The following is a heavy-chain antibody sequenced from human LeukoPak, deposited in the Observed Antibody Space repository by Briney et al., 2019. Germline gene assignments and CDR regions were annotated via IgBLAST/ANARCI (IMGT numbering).Heavy chain of an antibody. Sequence: PGESLKISCQGSGYTFTSYRIAWVRQLPGKGLEWMGIIHPGDSEITYSPSFQGRVTISADKSINTAYLQWSGLKASDTPMYYCARRSTIFGMVTAFDYWGQGTPVTVSS. J-gene: IGHJ4*02. D-gene: IGHD3-3*01. V-gene: IGHV5-51*01. CDR1: GYTFTSYR. CDR2: IHPGDSEI. CDR3: ARRSTIFGMVTAFDY.